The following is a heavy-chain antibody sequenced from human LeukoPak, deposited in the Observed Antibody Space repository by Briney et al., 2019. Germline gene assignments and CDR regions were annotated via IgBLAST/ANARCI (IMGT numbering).Heavy chain of an antibody. D-gene: IGHD3-10*01. J-gene: IGHJ3*02. Sequence: GGTLRLSCVASGFTFSTYGMSWVRQAPGRGLEWVSAISGSGGSTYYADSVKGRFTISRDNSKNTLYLQMNSLRAEDTAVYYCAKDRGPRAFDIWGQGTMVTVSS. CDR3: AKDRGPRAFDI. V-gene: IGHV3-23*01. CDR2: ISGSGGST. CDR1: GFTFSTYG.